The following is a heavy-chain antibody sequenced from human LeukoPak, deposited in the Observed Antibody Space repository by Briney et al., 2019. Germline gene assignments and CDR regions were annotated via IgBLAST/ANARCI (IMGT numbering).Heavy chain of an antibody. D-gene: IGHD3-9*01. Sequence: GGSLRLSCAASGFTFSSYEMNWVRQAQGKGREGVSYISSSGSTIYYADSVKGRFTISRDNAKNSLYLQMNSLRAEDTAVYYCARAEYYDILTGYVGGDYWGQGTLVTVSS. CDR1: GFTFSSYE. CDR3: ARAEYYDILTGYVGGDY. V-gene: IGHV3-48*03. CDR2: ISSSGSTI. J-gene: IGHJ4*02.